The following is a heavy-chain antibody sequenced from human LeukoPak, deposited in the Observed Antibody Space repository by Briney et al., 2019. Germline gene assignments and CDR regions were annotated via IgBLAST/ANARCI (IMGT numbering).Heavy chain of an antibody. Sequence: SVKVSCKASGGTFSSYAISWVRQAPGQGLEWMGGIIPIFGTANYAQKFQGRVTITADESTSTAYMELSSLRSEDTAVYYCARDQGCSSTSCYGGWFDPWGQGTLVTVSS. V-gene: IGHV1-69*13. J-gene: IGHJ5*02. CDR2: IIPIFGTA. CDR1: GGTFSSYA. D-gene: IGHD2-2*01. CDR3: ARDQGCSSTSCYGGWFDP.